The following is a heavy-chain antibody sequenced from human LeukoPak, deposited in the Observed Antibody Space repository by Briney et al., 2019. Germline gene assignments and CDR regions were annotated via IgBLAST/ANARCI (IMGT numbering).Heavy chain of an antibody. CDR1: GFTFDDYA. J-gene: IGHJ4*02. Sequence: PGRSLRLSCAASGFTFDDYAMHWVRQAPGKGLEWVSGISWNSGSIGYADSVKGRFTISRDNAKNSLYLQMNSLRVEDTAVYYCARDSRIVGATGGSDYWGQGTLVTVSS. V-gene: IGHV3-9*01. CDR3: ARDSRIVGATGGSDY. D-gene: IGHD1-26*01. CDR2: ISWNSGSI.